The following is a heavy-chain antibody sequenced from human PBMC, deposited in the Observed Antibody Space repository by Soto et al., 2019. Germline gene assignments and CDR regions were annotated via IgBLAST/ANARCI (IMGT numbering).Heavy chain of an antibody. Sequence: ASVKVSCKASGYTFTSYAMHWVRQAPGQRLEWMGWINAGNGNTKYSQKFQGRVTTTSDTSASTAYMELSSLRSEDTAVYFCARSDMGGDGALDVWGQGTMVTVSS. J-gene: IGHJ3*01. CDR3: ARSDMGGDGALDV. D-gene: IGHD3-16*01. CDR1: GYTFTSYA. CDR2: INAGNGNT. V-gene: IGHV1-3*01.